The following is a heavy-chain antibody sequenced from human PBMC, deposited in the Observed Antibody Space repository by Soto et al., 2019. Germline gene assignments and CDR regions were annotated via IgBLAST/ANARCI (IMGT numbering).Heavy chain of an antibody. CDR3: ARGVTAGVDY. V-gene: IGHV1-8*01. CDR1: GYSFTGLD. Sequence: QVQLVQSGAEVREPGASVKVSCKASGYSFTGLDINWVRQTTGQGLEWMGWMQPSSGRTGYAQKFQGRVTMTRDTSINTAYMELSSLTSGDTAFYYCARGVTAGVDYWGQGTLVTVSS. D-gene: IGHD1-26*01. CDR2: MQPSSGRT. J-gene: IGHJ4*02.